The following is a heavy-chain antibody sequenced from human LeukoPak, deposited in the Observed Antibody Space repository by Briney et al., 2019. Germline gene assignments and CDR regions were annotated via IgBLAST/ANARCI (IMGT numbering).Heavy chain of an antibody. Sequence: ASQTLSLTCAISGDTVTSNSASWNWIRQSPSKGLEWLGRTYYRSKGYNDYAVSVKSRITINPDTSKNQFSLQLNSVTPEDTAVYYCARGYCTNGVCYNFDYWGQGTLVTVSS. CDR1: GDTVTSNSAS. CDR2: TYYRSKGYN. D-gene: IGHD2-8*01. V-gene: IGHV6-1*01. J-gene: IGHJ4*02. CDR3: ARGYCTNGVCYNFDY.